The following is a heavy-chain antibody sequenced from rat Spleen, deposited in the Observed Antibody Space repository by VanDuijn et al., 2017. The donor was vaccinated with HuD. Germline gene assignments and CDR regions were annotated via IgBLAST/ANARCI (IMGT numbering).Heavy chain of an antibody. CDR1: GLNFSDYY. V-gene: IGHV5-7*01. J-gene: IGHJ2*01. Sequence: EVQLVESGGGLVQPGRSLKLSCAASGLNFSDYYMAWVRQAPTKGLEWVATINYDGSRTDYRDSVKGRFTISRDNAHSTLCTQMDSLRSEDTATYTCARPLFDDSSQGVMVPLSS. CDR3: ARPLFDD. CDR2: INYDGSRT.